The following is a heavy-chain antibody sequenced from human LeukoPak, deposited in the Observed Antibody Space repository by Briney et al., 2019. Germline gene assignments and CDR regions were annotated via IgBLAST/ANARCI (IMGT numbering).Heavy chain of an antibody. CDR2: IYYSGST. J-gene: IGHJ4*02. Sequence: SETLSLTCTVSGGSISSSSYYWGWIRQPPGKGLEWIGSIYYSGSTYYNPSLKSRVTISVDTSKNQFSLKLSSVTAADTAVYYCAAPLGIAVAGTYYWGQGTLVTVSS. V-gene: IGHV4-39*01. CDR3: AAPLGIAVAGTYY. CDR1: GGSISSSSYY. D-gene: IGHD6-19*01.